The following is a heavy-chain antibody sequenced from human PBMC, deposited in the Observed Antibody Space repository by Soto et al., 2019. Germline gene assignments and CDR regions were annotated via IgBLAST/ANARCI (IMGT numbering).Heavy chain of an antibody. CDR2: ISHDGSNQ. D-gene: IGHD6-25*01. CDR1: GFTLRTSG. V-gene: IGHV3-30*18. CDR3: AKDSSAAFDY. J-gene: IGHJ4*02. Sequence: GGSLRLSCVASGFTLRTSGMHWVRQAPSKGLEWVAVISHDGSNQFYAESVKGRFTISRDNSKNMLYLQMNSLRADDSAVYFCAKDSSAAFDYWGQGTVVTVSS.